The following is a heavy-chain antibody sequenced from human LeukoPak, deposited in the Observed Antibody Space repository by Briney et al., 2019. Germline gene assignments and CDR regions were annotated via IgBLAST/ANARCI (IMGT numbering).Heavy chain of an antibody. Sequence: GGSLRLSCAASGFTFSSYAMSWVRQAPGKGLEWGSAIDGGGGSTNYADSVKGRFTISRDNSKNTLYLQMNSLRAEDTAVYYCVKDGPDWGSYFDSWGQGTLVTVSS. CDR1: GFTFSSYA. V-gene: IGHV3-23*01. CDR3: VKDGPDWGSYFDS. J-gene: IGHJ4*02. D-gene: IGHD7-27*01. CDR2: IDGGGGST.